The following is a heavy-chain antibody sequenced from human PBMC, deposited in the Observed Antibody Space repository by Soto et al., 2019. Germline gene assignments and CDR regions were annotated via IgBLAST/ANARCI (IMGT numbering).Heavy chain of an antibody. CDR2: INPNSGGT. D-gene: IGHD4-17*01. CDR1: GYTFTGYY. Sequence: QVQLVQSGAEVKKPGASVKVSCKASGYTFTGYYMHWVRQAPGQGLEWMGWINPNSGGTNYAQKFQGWVTMTRDTSISTAYMELSRLKSDDTAVYYCARAPYGDYPPLDYWGQGTLVTVSS. CDR3: ARAPYGDYPPLDY. J-gene: IGHJ4*02. V-gene: IGHV1-2*04.